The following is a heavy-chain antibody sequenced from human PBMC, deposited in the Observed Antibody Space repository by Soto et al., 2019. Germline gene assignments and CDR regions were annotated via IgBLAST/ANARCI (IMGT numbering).Heavy chain of an antibody. Sequence: PGGSLRLSCAASGFTFSSYAMSWVRQAPGKGLEWVSAISGSSGKTYYAESVKGRFTISRDNSKNTLYLQMNSLRAEDTAVYYCARDGSPYDYSTYVPVEGFDPWGQGTLVTVSS. D-gene: IGHD4-4*01. CDR2: ISGSSGKT. J-gene: IGHJ5*02. V-gene: IGHV3-23*01. CDR1: GFTFSSYA. CDR3: ARDGSPYDYSTYVPVEGFDP.